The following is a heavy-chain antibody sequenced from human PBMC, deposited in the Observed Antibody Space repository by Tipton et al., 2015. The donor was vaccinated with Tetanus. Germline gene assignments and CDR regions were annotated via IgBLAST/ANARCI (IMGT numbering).Heavy chain of an antibody. J-gene: IGHJ4*02. CDR3: ARAHCSDGVCNFDF. V-gene: IGHV5-51*01. D-gene: IGHD2-15*01. CDR1: GYIFTNYW. Sequence: EVQLVQSGGEVKKPGESLKISCKGSGYIFTNYWIGWVRQKPGKGLEWMGIIYPGDSGTRYSPSFQGQVTISVDKSINTAYLQWSSLKASDTSMFYCARAHCSDGVCNFDFWGQGVLVTVAS. CDR2: IYPGDSGT.